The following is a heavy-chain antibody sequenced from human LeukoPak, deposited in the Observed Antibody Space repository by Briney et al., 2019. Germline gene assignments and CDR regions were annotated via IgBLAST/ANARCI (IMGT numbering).Heavy chain of an antibody. CDR1: GFTFGSYD. J-gene: IGHJ6*02. D-gene: IGHD3-10*01. Sequence: GGSLRLSCAASGFTFGSYDMHWVRQATGKGLEWVSAIGTAGDTYYPGSVKGRFTISRENAKNSLYLQMNSLRAGDTAVYYCARVIRRGVDYYGSGNYYNDYGMDVWGQGTTVTVSS. CDR2: IGTAGDT. V-gene: IGHV3-13*01. CDR3: ARVIRRGVDYYGSGNYYNDYGMDV.